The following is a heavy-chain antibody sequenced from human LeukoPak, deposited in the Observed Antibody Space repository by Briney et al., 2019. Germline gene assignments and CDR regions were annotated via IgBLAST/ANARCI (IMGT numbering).Heavy chain of an antibody. CDR2: IYYSGTT. CDR1: GGSFSGYY. D-gene: IGHD2-15*01. Sequence: PSETLSLTCAVYGGSFSGYYWGWIRQPPGKGPEWIGTIYYSGTTYYSPSLKSRVTISVDTSEHQFSLKLSSVTAADTAVYYCARSRGGLVDYWGQGTLVTVSS. CDR3: ARSRGGLVDY. V-gene: IGHV4-34*01. J-gene: IGHJ4*02.